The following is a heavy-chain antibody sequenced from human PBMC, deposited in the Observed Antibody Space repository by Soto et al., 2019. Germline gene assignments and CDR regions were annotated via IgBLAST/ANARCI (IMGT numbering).Heavy chain of an antibody. D-gene: IGHD5-12*01. V-gene: IGHV3-15*07. CDR1: GFSFTSAW. CDR2: IKTNIDGGAT. CDR3: TTGRGGSAYAPGAY. Sequence: EVQLVESGGGLVKPGGSLRLSCAASGFSFTSAWMNWVRQIPGKGLEWVGRIKTNIDGGATDYSAPVKGRFTISRDDSKDTVYLQMNSLKTEDTAVYYCTTGRGGSAYAPGAYWGQGALVTVSS. J-gene: IGHJ4*02.